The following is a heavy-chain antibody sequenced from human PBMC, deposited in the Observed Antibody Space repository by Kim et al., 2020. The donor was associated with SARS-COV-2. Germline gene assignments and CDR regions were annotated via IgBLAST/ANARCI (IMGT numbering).Heavy chain of an antibody. J-gene: IGHJ4*02. D-gene: IGHD3-22*01. CDR2: INHSGST. Sequence: SETLSLTCAVYGGSFSGYYWSWIRQPPGKGLEWIGEINHSGSTNYNPSLKSRVTILVDTSKNQFSLKLSSVTAADTAVYYCASVCDYDSSGCDYWGQGTLVTVSS. CDR1: GGSFSGYY. V-gene: IGHV4-34*01. CDR3: ASVCDYDSSGCDY.